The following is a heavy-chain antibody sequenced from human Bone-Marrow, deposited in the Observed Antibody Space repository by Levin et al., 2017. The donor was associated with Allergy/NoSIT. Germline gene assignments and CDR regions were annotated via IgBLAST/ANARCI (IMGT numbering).Heavy chain of an antibody. CDR2: IYLDDEK. V-gene: IGHV2-5*02. Sequence: ESGPTLVKPTQTLTLTCTFSGFSLTTRGVGVGWFRQPPGKALEWLGIIYLDDEKRYSPSLKTRLSISMDTSKNQVVLTMTNMDTVDTGTYYCAHRQSQYLVPEYFDFWGQGTLVTVSS. CDR3: AHRQSQYLVPEYFDF. D-gene: IGHD6-13*01. J-gene: IGHJ4*02. CDR1: GFSLTTRGVG.